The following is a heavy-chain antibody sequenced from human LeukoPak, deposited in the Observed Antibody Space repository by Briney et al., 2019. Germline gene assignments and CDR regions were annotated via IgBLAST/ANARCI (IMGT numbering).Heavy chain of an antibody. CDR3: ARGGVAARRGYYYMDV. D-gene: IGHD6-6*01. V-gene: IGHV4-34*01. CDR1: GGSFSGYY. Sequence: SETLSLTCAVYGGSFSGYYWSWIRQPPGKGLEWIGEIIHTGSTNYNPSLKSRVTISVDTAKNQFSLKLSSVTAADTAVYYCARGGVAARRGYYYMDVWGKGTTVTVSS. J-gene: IGHJ6*03. CDR2: IIHTGST.